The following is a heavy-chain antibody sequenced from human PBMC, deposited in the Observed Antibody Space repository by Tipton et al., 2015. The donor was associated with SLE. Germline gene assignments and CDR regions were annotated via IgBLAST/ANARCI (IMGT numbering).Heavy chain of an antibody. Sequence: TLSLTCTVSGGSINSHFWSWTRQPPGKGLEWIGYIYYSGGTNYNPSLKSRVTITVDTSKNQFSLKLISVTAADTAVYFCARLVGGYARWGQGTLVTVSS. CDR3: ARLVGGYAR. J-gene: IGHJ4*02. V-gene: IGHV4-59*08. D-gene: IGHD5-12*01. CDR2: IYYSGGT. CDR1: GGSINSHF.